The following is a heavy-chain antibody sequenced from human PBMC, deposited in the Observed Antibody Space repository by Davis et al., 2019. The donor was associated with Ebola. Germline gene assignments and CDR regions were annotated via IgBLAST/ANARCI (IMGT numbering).Heavy chain of an antibody. CDR1: GYTFTSYA. Sequence: AASVKVSCKASGYTFTSYAMHWVRQAPGQRLEWMGWINAGNGNTKYSQKFQGRVTITRDTSASTAYMELSSLRSEDTAVYYCARRRQLVSAFWDYYYGMDVWGQGTTVTVSS. J-gene: IGHJ6*02. CDR3: ARRRQLVSAFWDYYYGMDV. CDR2: INAGNGNT. V-gene: IGHV1-3*01. D-gene: IGHD6-13*01.